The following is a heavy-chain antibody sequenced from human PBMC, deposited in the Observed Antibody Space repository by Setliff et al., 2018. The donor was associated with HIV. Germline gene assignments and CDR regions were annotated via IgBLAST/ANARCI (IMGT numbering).Heavy chain of an antibody. J-gene: IGHJ4*02. CDR3: ARGGYHGFGSYGDY. D-gene: IGHD3-10*01. CDR1: GYTFTGYY. CDR2: INPNSGGT. Sequence: GASVKVSCKASGYTFTGYYMHWVRQAPGQGLEWMGRINPNSGGTNYAQKFQGRVTMTRDTSTSTVYMELSRLRSDDTAVYYCARGGYHGFGSYGDYWGQGTLVTVSS. V-gene: IGHV1-2*06.